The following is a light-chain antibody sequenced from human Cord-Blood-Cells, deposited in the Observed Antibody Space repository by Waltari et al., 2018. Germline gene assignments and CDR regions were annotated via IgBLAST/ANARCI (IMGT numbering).Light chain of an antibody. CDR3: AAWDDSLSGVV. CDR2: RNN. J-gene: IGLJ2*01. CDR1: SSNIGSNY. V-gene: IGLV1-47*01. Sequence: QSVLTRPPSASGTPGQRVTISCSGSSSNIGSNYVYWYQQLPGTAPKLPIYRNNQRPSGVPDRFSGSKSGTSASLAISGLRSEDEADYYCAAWDDSLSGVVFGGGTKLTVL.